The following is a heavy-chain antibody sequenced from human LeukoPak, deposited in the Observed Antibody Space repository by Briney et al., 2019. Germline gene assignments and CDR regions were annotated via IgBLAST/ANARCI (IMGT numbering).Heavy chain of an antibody. CDR2: IIPIFGTA. CDR3: ARGGFTAMAPYYY. D-gene: IGHD5-18*01. J-gene: IGHJ4*02. CDR1: GGTFSSYA. V-gene: IGHV1-69*13. Sequence: ASVKVSCKASGGTFSSYAISWVRQAPGQGLEWMGGIIPIFGTANYAQKFQGRVTITADESTRTAYMELSSLRSEDTAVYYCARGGFTAMAPYYYWGQGTLVTVSS.